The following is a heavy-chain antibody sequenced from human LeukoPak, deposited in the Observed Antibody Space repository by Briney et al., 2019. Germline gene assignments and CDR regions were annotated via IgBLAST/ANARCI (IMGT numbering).Heavy chain of an antibody. Sequence: GGSLRLSCAASGFTFSSYAMSWVRQAPGKGLEWVAVISYDGSNKYYADSVKGRFTISRDNSKNTLYLQMNSLRAEDTAVYYCARPLHYYGSGSYLRAFDIWGQGTMVTVSS. J-gene: IGHJ3*02. CDR1: GFTFSSYA. V-gene: IGHV3-30-3*01. D-gene: IGHD3-10*01. CDR3: ARPLHYYGSGSYLRAFDI. CDR2: ISYDGSNK.